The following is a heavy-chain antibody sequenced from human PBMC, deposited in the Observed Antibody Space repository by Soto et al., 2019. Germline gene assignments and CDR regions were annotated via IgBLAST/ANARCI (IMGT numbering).Heavy chain of an antibody. Sequence: QVQLVQSGAEVKKPGSSVKVSCKASGGTFSSYAISWVRQAPGPGLEWMGGSIPIFGTANNAQKFQGRVTMTADESTSTAYMEPSSLRPEDTAVYYCASRGPNQDYWGQGTMVTVSS. D-gene: IGHD3-10*01. CDR3: ASRGPNQDY. CDR1: GGTFSSYA. J-gene: IGHJ4*02. V-gene: IGHV1-69*01. CDR2: SIPIFGTA.